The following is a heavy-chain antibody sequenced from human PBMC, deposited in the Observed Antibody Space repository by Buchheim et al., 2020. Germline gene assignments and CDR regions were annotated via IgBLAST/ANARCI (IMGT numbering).Heavy chain of an antibody. Sequence: QVQLQESGPGLVKPSQTLSLTCAVSGGSISSGGYSWSWIRQPPGKGLEWIGYIYYSGSTYYNPSLKRRVTISVDTSKYQFSLKLSSVAAADTAVYYCASGITIFGVVPNYWGQGTL. D-gene: IGHD3-3*01. CDR3: ASGITIFGVVPNY. CDR1: GGSISSGGYS. V-gene: IGHV4-30-4*07. CDR2: IYYSGST. J-gene: IGHJ4*02.